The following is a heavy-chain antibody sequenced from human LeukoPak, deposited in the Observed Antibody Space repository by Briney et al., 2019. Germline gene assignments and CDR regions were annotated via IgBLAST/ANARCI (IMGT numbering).Heavy chain of an antibody. V-gene: IGHV1-69*13. CDR2: IIPIFGTA. D-gene: IGHD3-22*01. Sequence: SVKVSCKASGGTFSSYAISWVRQAPGQGLEWMGGIIPIFGTANYAQKFQGRVTITADESTSTAYMELSSLRSEDTAVYYCASLPGYYDSSGYYGAKYYFDYWGQGTLVTVSS. CDR1: GGTFSSYA. J-gene: IGHJ4*02. CDR3: ASLPGYYDSSGYYGAKYYFDY.